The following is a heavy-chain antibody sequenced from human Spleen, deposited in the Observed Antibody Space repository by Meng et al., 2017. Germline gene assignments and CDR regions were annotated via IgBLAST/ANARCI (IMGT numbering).Heavy chain of an antibody. J-gene: IGHJ4*01. CDR3: ARGTATLDF. D-gene: IGHD2-15*01. Sequence: QVPCQQSGPGLVKPSQTLSLTCAISGDSVSSNSVAWNWIRQSPSRGLEWLGRTYYRSRWYKDYAVSVKSRITINPDTSKNEFSLQLNSVTPEDTAVYFCARGTATLDFWGHGTLVTVSS. CDR2: TYYRSRWYK. V-gene: IGHV6-1*01. CDR1: GDSVSSNSVA.